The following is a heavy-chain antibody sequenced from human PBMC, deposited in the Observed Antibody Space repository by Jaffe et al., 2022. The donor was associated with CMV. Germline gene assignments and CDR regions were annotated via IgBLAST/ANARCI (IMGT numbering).Heavy chain of an antibody. CDR1: GFTFSDYY. J-gene: IGHJ6*02. V-gene: IGHV3-11*01. CDR3: ASGLGYCSGGSCYSNPYYYYGMDV. CDR2: ISSSGSTI. Sequence: QVQLVESGGGLVKPGGSLRLSCAASGFTFSDYYMSWIRQAPGKGLEWVSYISSSGSTIYYADSVKGRFTISRDNAKNSLYLQMNSLRAEDTAVYYCASGLGYCSGGSCYSNPYYYYGMDVWGQGTTVTVSS. D-gene: IGHD2-15*01.